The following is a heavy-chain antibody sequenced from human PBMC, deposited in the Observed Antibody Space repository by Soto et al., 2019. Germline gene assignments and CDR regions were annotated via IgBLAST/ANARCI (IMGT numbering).Heavy chain of an antibody. CDR2: ILPLFGTT. CDR1: GGTFPSYA. D-gene: IGHD1-1*01. CDR3: ARDSRPTTSHALSFFHS. Sequence: QVQLVQSGAEVKKPGSSVKVSCKTSGGTFPSYAVSWVRQAPGQGLEWMGGILPLFGTTRFAEKFQGRLSITGEQSTATAFIELSSLRSEDTASYFCARDSRPTTSHALSFFHSWGPGTLVTVSS. V-gene: IGHV1-69*01. J-gene: IGHJ4*02.